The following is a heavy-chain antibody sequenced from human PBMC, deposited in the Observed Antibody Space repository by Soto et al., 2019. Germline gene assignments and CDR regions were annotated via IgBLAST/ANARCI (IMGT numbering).Heavy chain of an antibody. D-gene: IGHD1-1*01. CDR3: TTEGRGWNDVGYYYYYMDV. CDR1: GNPLSSAS. Sequence: PAGSRSPSSAYSGNPLSSASMISERQAPGKGPVRDRRIKSKTEGGTTDYAAPVKGRFTISRDDSKNTLYLQMNSLKTEDTAVYYCTTEGRGWNDVGYYYYYMDVWGKETTVTVSS. V-gene: IGHV3-15*01. J-gene: IGHJ6*03. CDR2: IKSKTEGGTT.